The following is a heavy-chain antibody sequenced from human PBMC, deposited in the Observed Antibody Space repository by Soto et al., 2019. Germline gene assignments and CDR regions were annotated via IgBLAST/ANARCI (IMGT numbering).Heavy chain of an antibody. Sequence: PGGSLRLSCAGSGLTFRNDWLSWVRQAPGKGLEWVANINQDGSGRYYVDSVGGRFTISRDNVENSLYLRLNSLRPEDTAVYYCAVYAYGVSAAAYWGQGTLVTVSS. CDR3: AVYAYGVSAAAY. CDR2: INQDGSGR. J-gene: IGHJ4*02. D-gene: IGHD4-17*01. CDR1: GLTFRNDW. V-gene: IGHV3-7*03.